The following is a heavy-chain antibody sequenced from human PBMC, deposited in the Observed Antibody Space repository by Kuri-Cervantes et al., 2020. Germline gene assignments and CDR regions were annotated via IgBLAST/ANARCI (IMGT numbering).Heavy chain of an antibody. D-gene: IGHD3-22*01. J-gene: IGHJ4*02. CDR3: ARGSYYDSSGYLVYFDY. CDR2: IYHSGGT. V-gene: IGHV4-34*01. CDR1: GGSFSGYY. Sequence: GSLRLSCAVYGGSFSGYYWSWIRQPPGKGLEWIGYIYHSGGTYYNPSLKSRITISLDTSENQSSLKLSSVTAADTAVYYCARGSYYDSSGYLVYFDYWGQGTLVTVSS.